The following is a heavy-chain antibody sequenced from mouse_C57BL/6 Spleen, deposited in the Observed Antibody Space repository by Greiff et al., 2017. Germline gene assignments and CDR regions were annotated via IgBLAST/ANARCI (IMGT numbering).Heavy chain of an antibody. CDR1: GFTFTDYY. CDR3: ARYDDYDLRYAMDY. Sequence: EVQLQESGGGLVQPGGSLSLSCAASGFTFTDYYMSWVRQPPGKALEWLGFIRNKANGYTTEYSASVKGRFTISRDNSQSNLYLQMNALRAEDSATYYCARYDDYDLRYAMDYWGQGTSVTGSS. J-gene: IGHJ4*01. CDR2: IRNKANGYTT. D-gene: IGHD2-4*01. V-gene: IGHV7-3*01.